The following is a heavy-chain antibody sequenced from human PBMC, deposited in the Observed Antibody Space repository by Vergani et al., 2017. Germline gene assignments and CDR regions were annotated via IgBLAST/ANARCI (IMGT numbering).Heavy chain of an antibody. V-gene: IGHV3-23*03. Sequence: EVQLLESGGGLVQPGGSLRLSCAASGFTFSSYAMSWVRQAPGKGLEWVSVIYSGGSSTYYADSVKGRFTISRDNSKNTLYLQMNSLRAEDTAVYYCAKDVGSGYDVSCDYWGQGTLVTVSS. CDR3: AKDVGSGYDVSCDY. CDR1: GFTFSSYA. J-gene: IGHJ4*02. CDR2: IYSGGSST. D-gene: IGHD5-12*01.